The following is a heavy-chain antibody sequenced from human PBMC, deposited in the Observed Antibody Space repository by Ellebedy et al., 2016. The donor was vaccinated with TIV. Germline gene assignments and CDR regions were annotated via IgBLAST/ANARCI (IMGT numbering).Heavy chain of an antibody. Sequence: PGGSLRLSCAASGFIVSDSYVDWVRQTPGKGLEWVGRTSYKAFTYRESVKDRFTISIDESKNSLYLHMNSLKTEDTAVYYCARDWQTWGQGTQVTVSS. V-gene: IGHV3-72*01. CDR2: TSYKAFTY. CDR1: GFIVSDSY. CDR3: ARDWQT. J-gene: IGHJ5*02.